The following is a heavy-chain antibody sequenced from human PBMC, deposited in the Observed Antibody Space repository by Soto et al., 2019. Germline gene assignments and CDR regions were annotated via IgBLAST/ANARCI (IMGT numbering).Heavy chain of an antibody. D-gene: IGHD5-18*01. CDR3: AKREADTFGFCH. V-gene: IGHV3-74*01. J-gene: IGHJ4*02. CDR1: GFTFSRYW. CDR2: IKTDGSST. Sequence: EVHLVESGGDLVQPGGSLRLSCAASGFTFSRYWMHWVRQDPGKGLVLVSRIKTDGSSTDYADSVKGRFTISRDNAKNTLYLQMNNLEVDDSAIYYCAKREADTFGFCHWGQGTLVTVSS.